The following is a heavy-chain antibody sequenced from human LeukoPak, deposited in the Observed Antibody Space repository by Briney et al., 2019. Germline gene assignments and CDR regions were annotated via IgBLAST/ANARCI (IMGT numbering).Heavy chain of an antibody. J-gene: IGHJ6*02. CDR3: AKDQGDSSGTYYYYYSMDV. D-gene: IGHD3-22*01. CDR2: ISYDGSNK. CDR1: GFTFSSYG. Sequence: GGSLRLSCAASGFTFSSYGMHWVRQAPGKGLGWVAVISYDGSNKYYADSVKGRFTISRDNSKNTLYLQMNSLRAEDRAVYYCAKDQGDSSGTYYYYYSMDVWGQGTTVTVSS. V-gene: IGHV3-30*18.